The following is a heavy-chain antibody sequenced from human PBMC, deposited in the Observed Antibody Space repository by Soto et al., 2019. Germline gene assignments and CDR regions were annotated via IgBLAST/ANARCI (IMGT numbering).Heavy chain of an antibody. D-gene: IGHD2-2*03. J-gene: IGHJ6*02. V-gene: IGHV3-30*03. CDR1: GFSFSSYG. CDR2: ISYDGSNK. Sequence: PGGSLRLSCAASGFSFSSYGMQWVRQAPGKGLEWVAVISYDGSNKYYADSVKDRFTISRDNSKNTLYLQMNSLRAEDTAVYYCARDWISYYYYGMDVWGQGTTVTVS. CDR3: ARDWISYYYYGMDV.